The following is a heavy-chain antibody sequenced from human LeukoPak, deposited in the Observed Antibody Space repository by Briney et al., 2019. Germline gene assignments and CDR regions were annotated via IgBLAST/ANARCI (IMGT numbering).Heavy chain of an antibody. CDR1: GFTFSSYS. D-gene: IGHD3-3*01. CDR3: ARSVRYDFWSGYYIFDY. CDR2: ISSSSSTI. V-gene: IGHV3-48*04. Sequence: GGSLRLSCAASGFTFSSYSMNWVRQAPGKGLEWVSYISSSSSTIYYADSVKGRFTISRDNAKNSLYLQMNSLRAEDTAVYYCARSVRYDFWSGYYIFDYWGQGTLVTVSS. J-gene: IGHJ4*02.